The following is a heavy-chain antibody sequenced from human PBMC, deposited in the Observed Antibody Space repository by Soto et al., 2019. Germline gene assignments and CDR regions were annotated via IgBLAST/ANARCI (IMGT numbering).Heavy chain of an antibody. J-gene: IGHJ4*02. Sequence: PGESLKISCKGSGYSFTSYWIGWVRQMLGKGLEWMGIIYPGDSDTRYSPSFQGQVTISADKSISTAYLQWSSLKASDTAMYYCARPMVVAATNPGSSFDYWGQGTLVTVSS. D-gene: IGHD2-15*01. V-gene: IGHV5-51*01. CDR1: GYSFTSYW. CDR2: IYPGDSDT. CDR3: ARPMVVAATNPGSSFDY.